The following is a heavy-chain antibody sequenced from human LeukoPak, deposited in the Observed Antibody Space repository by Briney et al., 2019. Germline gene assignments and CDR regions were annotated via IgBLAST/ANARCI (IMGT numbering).Heavy chain of an antibody. J-gene: IGHJ4*02. V-gene: IGHV3-21*01. D-gene: IGHD5-12*01. CDR1: GFIFSSQP. CDR2: ITSTSSYI. Sequence: GGSLRLSCAASGFIFSSQPMSWVRQAPGKGLEWVSSITSTSSYIYYADSVKGRFTISRDNAKSSLFLQMNSLRADDTAVYYCATIKVATPLDYWGQGTLVTVSS. CDR3: ATIKVATPLDY.